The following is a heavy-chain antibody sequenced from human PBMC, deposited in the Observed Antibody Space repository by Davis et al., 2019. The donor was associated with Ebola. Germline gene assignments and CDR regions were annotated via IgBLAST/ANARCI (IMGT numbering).Heavy chain of an antibody. CDR3: AREPVPLGYYHGMDV. V-gene: IGHV1-46*01. J-gene: IGHJ6*02. CDR1: GGTFSSYA. Sequence: AASVKVSCKASGGTFSSYAISWVRQAPGQGLEWMGIINPSGGSTSYAQKFQGRVTTTRDTSTSTAYMELSSLRSEDTAVYYCAREPVPLGYYHGMDVWGQGTTVTVSS. CDR2: INPSGGST. D-gene: IGHD6-6*01.